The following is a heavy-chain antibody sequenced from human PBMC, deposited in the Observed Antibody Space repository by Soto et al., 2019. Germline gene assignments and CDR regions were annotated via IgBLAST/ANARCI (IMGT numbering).Heavy chain of an antibody. CDR2: IYYSGNT. J-gene: IGHJ1*01. CDR1: GGSVSSGSYY. V-gene: IGHV4-61*01. Sequence: PSETLSLTCTVSGGSVSSGSYYWSWIRQPPGKGLEWIGYIYYSGNTNYNPSLKSRVTISVDTSKNQFSLRLSSLTAADTAVYYCARDLGSSWYPEYFQHWGQGTLVTVSS. CDR3: ARDLGSSWYPEYFQH. D-gene: IGHD6-13*01.